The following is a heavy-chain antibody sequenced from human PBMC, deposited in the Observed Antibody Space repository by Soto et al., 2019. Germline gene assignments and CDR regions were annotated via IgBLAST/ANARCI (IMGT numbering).Heavy chain of an antibody. CDR2: INAGNGNT. D-gene: IGHD2-21*02. J-gene: IGHJ6*02. V-gene: IGHV1-3*01. Sequence: EASVKVSCKASGYTFTRYAMHWVRQAPGQGLESMGWINAGNGNTKYAQKFQGRVTITTDTSASTGYMELSSLRSEDTAVYYCAMGDCDGDCYSRYYYNGMDVWGQGTTVTVSS. CDR1: GYTFTRYA. CDR3: AMGDCDGDCYSRYYYNGMDV.